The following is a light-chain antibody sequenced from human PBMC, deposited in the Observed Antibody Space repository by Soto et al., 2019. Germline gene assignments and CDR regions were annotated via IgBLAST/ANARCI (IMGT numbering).Light chain of an antibody. CDR2: GDN. V-gene: IGLV1-44*01. J-gene: IGLJ2*01. Sequence: QSVLTQPPSGSGTPGQRVTISCSGGGSSIGTNTVNWYRQLPGTAPKLVIFGDNQRPSGVPDRFSGSKSGTSASLAISGLQSEDEADYYCAAWDGSLNNVLFGGGTKLTVL. CDR1: GSSIGTNT. CDR3: AAWDGSLNNVL.